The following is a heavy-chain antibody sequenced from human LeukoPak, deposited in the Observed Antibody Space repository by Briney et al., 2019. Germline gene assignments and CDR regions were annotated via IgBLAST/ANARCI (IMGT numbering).Heavy chain of an antibody. CDR1: VFTFSTYG. J-gene: IGHJ4*02. CDR2: IPSDGSDN. Sequence: PGGSLRLSCAASVFTFSTYGFHWVRQAPGKGLEWVAFIPSDGSDNYYANSVKGRFTISRDNSKNTLYLQMNSLRAEDTAVYYCAKGRSGYDYWGQGTLVTVSS. CDR3: AKGRSGYDY. D-gene: IGHD3-22*01. V-gene: IGHV3-30*02.